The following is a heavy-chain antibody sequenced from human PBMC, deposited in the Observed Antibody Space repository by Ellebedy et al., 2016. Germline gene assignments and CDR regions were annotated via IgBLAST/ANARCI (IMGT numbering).Heavy chain of an antibody. CDR1: GYSFTSYW. V-gene: IGHV5-51*01. J-gene: IGHJ3*02. CDR3: ARLVINPVDAFDI. D-gene: IGHD3-22*01. Sequence: GESLKISCKGSGYSFTSYWIGWVRQMPGKGLEWMGIIYPGDSDTRYSPSFQGQVTISADKSLSTAYLQWSSLKASDTAMYYCARLVINPVDAFDIWGQGTMVTVSS. CDR2: IYPGDSDT.